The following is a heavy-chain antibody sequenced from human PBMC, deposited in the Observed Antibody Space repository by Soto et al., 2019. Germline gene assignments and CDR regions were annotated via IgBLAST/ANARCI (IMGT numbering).Heavy chain of an antibody. V-gene: IGHV1-18*01. CDR1: GYPFISYG. CDR3: ARAGIGYDSRGYYY. Sequence: QVQLVQSGAEVKKPGASVKVSCKASGYPFISYGITWVRQAPGQGLEWMGWINTYNGNTNYSQRFQGRVTMTTDTSTITAYLEMRSLRSDDTAVYYCARAGIGYDSRGYYYWCQGTLVSVSS. J-gene: IGHJ4*02. CDR2: INTYNGNT. D-gene: IGHD3-22*01.